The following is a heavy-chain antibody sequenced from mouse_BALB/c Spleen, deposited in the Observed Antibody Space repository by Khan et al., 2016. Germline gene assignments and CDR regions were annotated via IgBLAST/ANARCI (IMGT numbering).Heavy chain of an antibody. V-gene: IGHV11-2*02. CDR3: ARYYDYYFDY. D-gene: IGHD2-4*01. CDR2: INSDGSAI. CDR1: GFTFSGFW. J-gene: IGHJ2*01. Sequence: EVQLLETGGGLVQPGGSRGLSCEGSGFTFSGFWMSWVRQTPGKTLGGIGDINSDGSAINYAPSIKDRFTIFRDNDKSTLYLQMSNVRSEDTATYYCARYYDYYFDYWGQGTTLTVSS.